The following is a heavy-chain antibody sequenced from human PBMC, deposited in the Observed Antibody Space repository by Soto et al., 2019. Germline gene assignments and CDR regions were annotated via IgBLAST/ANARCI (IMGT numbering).Heavy chain of an antibody. V-gene: IGHV3-30*18. J-gene: IGHJ5*02. D-gene: IGHD1-1*01. Sequence: SWGSLRLSCVASGFTFSSYGMHWVRQAPGKGLEWVAVISYDGSNKYYADSVKGRFTISRDNSKNTLYLQMNSLRAEDTAVYYCPKARTTGTPIRWFDPWGQGTLVTVSS. CDR3: PKARTTGTPIRWFDP. CDR2: ISYDGSNK. CDR1: GFTFSSYG.